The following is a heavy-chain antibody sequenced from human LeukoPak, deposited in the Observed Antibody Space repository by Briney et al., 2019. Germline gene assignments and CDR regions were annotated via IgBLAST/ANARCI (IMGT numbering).Heavy chain of an antibody. D-gene: IGHD1-26*01. CDR1: GFTFSDYY. Sequence: GGSLRLSCAASGFTFSDYYMSWIRQAPGKGLEWVSYISSSGSTIYYADSVKGRFTISRDNAKNSLYLQMNSLRAEDTALYYCAKGGYYDLDAFDIWGQGTMVTVSS. CDR3: AKGGYYDLDAFDI. J-gene: IGHJ3*02. CDR2: ISSSGSTI. V-gene: IGHV3-11*01.